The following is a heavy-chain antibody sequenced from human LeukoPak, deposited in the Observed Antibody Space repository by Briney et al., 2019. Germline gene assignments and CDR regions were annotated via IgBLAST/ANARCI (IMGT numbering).Heavy chain of an antibody. CDR3: ARDLDY. Sequence: PGGSLELSCAASGFHFRRYWKSWGRQAPGKGLEWVANTKQDGSEKFYVDSVKGRFTISRDNAKNSLYLQMNSLRAEDTAVYYCARDLDYWGQGTLVTVSS. CDR2: TKQDGSEK. J-gene: IGHJ4*02. CDR1: GFHFRRYW. V-gene: IGHV3-7*03.